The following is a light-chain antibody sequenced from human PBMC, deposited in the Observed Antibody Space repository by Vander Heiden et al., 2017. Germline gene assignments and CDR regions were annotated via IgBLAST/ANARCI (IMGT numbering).Light chain of an antibody. CDR3: CSYAGSSTVG. CDR2: EVS. J-gene: IGLJ2*01. CDR1: SSDVGSYNL. Sequence: QSALTHSLCAPESPGQSITISCTGTSSDVGSYNLVSWYQQHPGKAPKLMIYEVSKRPSGVSNRFSGSKSGNTASLTISGLQAEDEADYCCCSYAGSSTVGFGGGTKLTVL. V-gene: IGLV2-23*02.